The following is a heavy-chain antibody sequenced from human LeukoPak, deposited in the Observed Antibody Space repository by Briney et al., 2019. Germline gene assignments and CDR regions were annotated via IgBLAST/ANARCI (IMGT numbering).Heavy chain of an antibody. Sequence: HPGGSLRLSGVASEFIFYDYWMTWVQQAPGKALEWVAKINQFGSEKDYADSVKGRFTISRDNAKNSVFLQMNTLRAEDTAVYYCAKDMGGGYDSNDDAFDIWGQGTMVTVSS. D-gene: IGHD5-12*01. V-gene: IGHV3-7*01. CDR2: INQFGSEK. CDR1: EFIFYDYW. CDR3: AKDMGGGYDSNDDAFDI. J-gene: IGHJ3*02.